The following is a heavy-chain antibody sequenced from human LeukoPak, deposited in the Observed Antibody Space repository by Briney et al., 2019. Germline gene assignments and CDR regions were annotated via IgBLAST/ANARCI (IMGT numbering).Heavy chain of an antibody. V-gene: IGHV3-48*04. CDR2: ISSDSSSI. Sequence: PGGSLRLSCAASGFSFSDYSMNWVRQAPGKGLEWVSYISSDSSSIFYADSVKGRFTISRDNARNLLFLQMDSLRAEDTAVYYCAGPYRSTWYFDNWGQGTLVTASS. CDR1: GFSFSDYS. D-gene: IGHD2/OR15-2a*01. CDR3: AGPYRSTWYFDN. J-gene: IGHJ4*02.